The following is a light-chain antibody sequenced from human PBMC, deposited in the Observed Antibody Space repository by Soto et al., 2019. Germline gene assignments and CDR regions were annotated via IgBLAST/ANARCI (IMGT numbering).Light chain of an antibody. Sequence: EIVMTQSPSTLSVSPGERATLSCRASQSVSSNLAWHQQRPGQAPRLLIYDASNRATGIPARFSGSGSGTEFSLTISSLQSEDFAVYSCQQYGDWPGAFGGGTKVDIK. J-gene: IGKJ4*01. CDR2: DAS. CDR1: QSVSSN. CDR3: QQYGDWPGA. V-gene: IGKV3D-15*01.